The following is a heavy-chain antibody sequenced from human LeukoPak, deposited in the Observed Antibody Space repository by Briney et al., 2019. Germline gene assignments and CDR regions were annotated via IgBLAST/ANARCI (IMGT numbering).Heavy chain of an antibody. J-gene: IGHJ4*02. V-gene: IGHV4-59*01. Sequence: PSETLSLTCTVCGASISSYCWSWIRQPPGKGLEWIGYIYYSGSTNYNPSLKSRVTISVDTSKNQFSLKLSSVTAADTAVYYCARNSGSALSGPFDYWGQGTLVTVSS. CDR2: IYYSGST. D-gene: IGHD3-10*01. CDR1: GASISSYC. CDR3: ARNSGSALSGPFDY.